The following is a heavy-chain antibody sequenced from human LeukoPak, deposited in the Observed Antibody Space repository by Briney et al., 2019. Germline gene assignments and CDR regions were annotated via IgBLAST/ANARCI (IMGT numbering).Heavy chain of an antibody. CDR3: ARDDGLSRVVVTPSTFDY. CDR1: GGSISSSSYY. D-gene: IGHD3-22*01. J-gene: IGHJ4*02. CDR2: IYYSGST. V-gene: IGHV4-39*02. Sequence: PSETLSLTCTVSGGSISSSSYYWGWIRQPPGKGLEWIGSIYYSGSTYYNPSLKSRVTISVDTSKNQFSLKLSSVTAADTAVYYCARDDGLSRVVVTPSTFDYWGQGTLVTVSS.